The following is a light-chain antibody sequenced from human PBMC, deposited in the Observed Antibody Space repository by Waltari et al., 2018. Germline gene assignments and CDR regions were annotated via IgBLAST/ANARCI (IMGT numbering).Light chain of an antibody. CDR1: SSDVGGSDY. Sequence: QSALTQPASVSGSPGQSITISCPGTSSDVGGSDYVYWYQQHPGKAPILIIYGVSSRPSGISIRFSGSKSGNTASLTISGLQAEDEADYYCSSYASSVTHVFGTGTKVTVL. V-gene: IGLV2-14*03. J-gene: IGLJ1*01. CDR2: GVS. CDR3: SSYASSVTHV.